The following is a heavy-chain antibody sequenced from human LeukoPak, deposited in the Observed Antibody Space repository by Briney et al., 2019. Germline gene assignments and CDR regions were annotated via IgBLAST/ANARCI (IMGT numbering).Heavy chain of an antibody. CDR3: ARVVFTMVRGIRDWFDP. V-gene: IGHV4-30-4*01. D-gene: IGHD3-10*01. Sequence: PSQTLSLTCTVSGGSISSGDYYWSWIRQPPGKGLEWIGYIYYSGSTYYNPSLKSRVTISVDTYKNQFSLKLSSVTAADTAVYYCARVVFTMVRGIRDWFDPWGQGTLVTVSS. CDR2: IYYSGST. CDR1: GGSISSGDYY. J-gene: IGHJ5*02.